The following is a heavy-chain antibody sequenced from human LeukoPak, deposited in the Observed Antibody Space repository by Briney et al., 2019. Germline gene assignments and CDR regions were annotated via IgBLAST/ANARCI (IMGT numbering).Heavy chain of an antibody. CDR2: INHSGST. Sequence: SETLSLTCAVYGGSFSGYYWSWIRQPPGKGLEWIGEINHSGSTNYNPSLKSRVTISVDTSKNQFSLKLSSVTAADTAVYYCAKGGGYGLIDYWGQGTRVTVSS. CDR1: GGSFSGYY. CDR3: AKGGGYGLIDY. J-gene: IGHJ4*02. V-gene: IGHV4-34*01. D-gene: IGHD5-18*01.